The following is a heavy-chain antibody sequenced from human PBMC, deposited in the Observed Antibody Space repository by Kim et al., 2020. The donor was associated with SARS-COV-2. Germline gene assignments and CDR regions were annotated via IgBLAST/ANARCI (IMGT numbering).Heavy chain of an antibody. Sequence: NTGYAQKFQGRVTMTRNTSISTAYMELSSLRSEDTAVYYCAAGYYNWFDPWGQGTLVTVSS. V-gene: IGHV1-8*01. CDR3: AAGYYNWFDP. D-gene: IGHD1-26*01. J-gene: IGHJ5*02. CDR2: NT.